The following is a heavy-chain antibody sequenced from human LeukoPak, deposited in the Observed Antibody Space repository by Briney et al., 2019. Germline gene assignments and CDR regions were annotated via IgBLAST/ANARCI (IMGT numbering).Heavy chain of an antibody. Sequence: SETLSLTCTVSGYSISSGYYWGWIRQPPGKGLEWIGSIYHSGSTYYNPSLKSRVTISVDTSKNQFSLKLSSVTAADTAVYYCARVGDSSGYYSSYYFDYWGQGTLVTVSS. CDR2: IYHSGST. CDR3: ARVGDSSGYYSSYYFDY. V-gene: IGHV4-38-2*02. D-gene: IGHD3-22*01. CDR1: GYSISSGYY. J-gene: IGHJ4*02.